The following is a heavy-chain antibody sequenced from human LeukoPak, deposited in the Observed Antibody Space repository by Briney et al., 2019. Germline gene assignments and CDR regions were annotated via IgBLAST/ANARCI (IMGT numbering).Heavy chain of an antibody. D-gene: IGHD3-10*02. V-gene: IGHV3-49*04. Sequence: GGSLRLSCTGSGFRFGGYALSWVRQAPGKGLEWVGFIRSKALYWTSEYAASGEGRFTISRDDFNNIAYLQMNSLKTEDTAVYFCVRESVRDYYFDYWGQGTLVTVSS. CDR1: GFRFGGYA. J-gene: IGHJ4*02. CDR3: VRESVRDYYFDY. CDR2: IRSKALYWTS.